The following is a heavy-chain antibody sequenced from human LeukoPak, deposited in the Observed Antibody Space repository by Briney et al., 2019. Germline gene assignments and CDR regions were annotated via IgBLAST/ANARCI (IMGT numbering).Heavy chain of an antibody. J-gene: IGHJ4*02. Sequence: SETLSLTCAVYGGSFSGYYWSWIRQPPGKGLEWIGEINHSGSTNYNPSLKSRVTISVDTSKNQFSLKLSSVTAADTAVYYCARHHRVDYYDSSGYFDYWGQGTLVTVSS. V-gene: IGHV4-34*01. D-gene: IGHD3-22*01. CDR3: ARHHRVDYYDSSGYFDY. CDR1: GGSFSGYY. CDR2: INHSGST.